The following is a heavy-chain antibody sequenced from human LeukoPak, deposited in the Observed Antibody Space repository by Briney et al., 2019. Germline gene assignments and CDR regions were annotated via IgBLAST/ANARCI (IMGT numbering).Heavy chain of an antibody. Sequence: ASVKVSCKVSGYTLTELSMHWVRQAPGKGLEWMGGFDPEDGETIYAQKFQGRVTMTEDTSTDTAYMELSSLRPEDTAVYYCATIPIVGAGLTGFDYWGQGTLVAVSS. J-gene: IGHJ4*02. CDR2: FDPEDGET. D-gene: IGHD1-26*01. CDR1: GYTLTELS. V-gene: IGHV1-24*01. CDR3: ATIPIVGAGLTGFDY.